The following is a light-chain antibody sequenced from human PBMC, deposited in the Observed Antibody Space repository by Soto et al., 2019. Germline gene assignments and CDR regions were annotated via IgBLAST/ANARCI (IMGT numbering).Light chain of an antibody. Sequence: EVVLTQSPATLSLSPGQRATLSCRASQGVSSYLAWYQQKPGQAPRLLIFDASNRATGIPARFSGSGSGTDFPLTISSLEPEDFAVYYCQQRYSWPLTFGQGTRLDIK. CDR1: QGVSSY. CDR2: DAS. CDR3: QQRYSWPLT. J-gene: IGKJ5*01. V-gene: IGKV3D-11*01.